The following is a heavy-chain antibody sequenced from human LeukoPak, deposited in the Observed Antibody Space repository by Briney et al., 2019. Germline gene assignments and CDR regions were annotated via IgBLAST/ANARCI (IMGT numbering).Heavy chain of an antibody. CDR1: GFTLSGYW. Sequence: GGSLRLSCAASGFTLSGYWIHWVRQAPGKGLVWVARIDPDGSTTNYADSVKGRIAISRDNAKDTLYLQMHSLRAEDTAVYYCARGAYSSGWAYFDHWGQGTLVTVSS. CDR2: IDPDGSTT. D-gene: IGHD6-19*01. CDR3: ARGAYSSGWAYFDH. J-gene: IGHJ4*02. V-gene: IGHV3-74*01.